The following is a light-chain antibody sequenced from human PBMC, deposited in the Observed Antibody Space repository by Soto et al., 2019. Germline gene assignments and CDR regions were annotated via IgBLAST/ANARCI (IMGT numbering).Light chain of an antibody. J-gene: IGKJ4*01. Sequence: DIQVTQHPSSLSASVGDRVTITCRASQGIKNDLAWYQQKPGETPKLLIYAASTLESGIPPRFSGSGSGTDFTLTINNLQPEDFATYYCQRYYKAPFTFGGGTKVEIK. CDR3: QRYYKAPFT. CDR2: AAS. CDR1: QGIKND. V-gene: IGKV1-27*01.